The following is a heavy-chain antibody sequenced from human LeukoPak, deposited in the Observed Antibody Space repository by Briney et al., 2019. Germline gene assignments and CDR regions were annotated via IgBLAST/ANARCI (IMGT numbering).Heavy chain of an antibody. J-gene: IGHJ4*02. CDR3: ARATPDSSGWLGSRYFDF. CDR2: ISAYNGNT. D-gene: IGHD6-19*01. CDR1: GYTFTSYG. Sequence: GASVKVSCKASGYTFTSYGISWVRQAPGQGLEWMGWISAYNGNTNYAQKLQGRVTMTTDTSTSTAYMELRSLRSDDTAVYYCARATPDSSGWLGSRYFDFWGQGTLVTVSS. V-gene: IGHV1-18*01.